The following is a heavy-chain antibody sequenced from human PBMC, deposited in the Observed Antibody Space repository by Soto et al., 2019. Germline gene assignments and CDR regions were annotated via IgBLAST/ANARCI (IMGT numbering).Heavy chain of an antibody. D-gene: IGHD4-17*01. CDR1: GSSVSGGIYY. J-gene: IGHJ4*02. CDR2: IYNSKTT. Sequence: SETLSLTCTVSGSSVSGGIYYWTWIRQPPGKGLEWIGYIYNSKTTNYNASLRSRVTISVDTSKNQFSLRLTSVTAADTAVYYCARYRDYGDYGYFDSWGQGTLVTV. V-gene: IGHV4-61*01. CDR3: ARYRDYGDYGYFDS.